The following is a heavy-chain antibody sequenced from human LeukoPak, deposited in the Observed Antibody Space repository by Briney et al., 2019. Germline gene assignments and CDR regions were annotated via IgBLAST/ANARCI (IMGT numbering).Heavy chain of an antibody. V-gene: IGHV3-21*01. CDR3: ARATYYYDSSGYYEHAFDI. D-gene: IGHD3-22*01. CDR1: GFTFSSYS. CDR2: ISSSSSYI. Sequence: GGSLRLSCAASGFTFSSYSMNWVRQAPGKGLEWVSSISSSSSYIYYADSVKGRFTISRDNAKNSLYLQMNSLRAEDTAVYYCARATYYYDSSGYYEHAFDIWGQGTMVTDSS. J-gene: IGHJ3*02.